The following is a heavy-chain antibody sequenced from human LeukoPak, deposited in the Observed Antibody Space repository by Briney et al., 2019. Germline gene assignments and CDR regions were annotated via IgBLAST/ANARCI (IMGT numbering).Heavy chain of an antibody. CDR1: GYTFTSYY. V-gene: IGHV1-46*01. CDR3: ARGHTYYYGSGSPLFDTYYYMDV. CDR2: INHSGGST. Sequence: GASVKVSCKASGYTFTSYYMHWVRQAPGQGLEWMGIINHSGGSTSYAQKFQGRVTMTRDTSTSTVYMELSSLRSEDTAVYYCARGHTYYYGSGSPLFDTYYYMDVWGKGTTVTISS. J-gene: IGHJ6*03. D-gene: IGHD3-10*01.